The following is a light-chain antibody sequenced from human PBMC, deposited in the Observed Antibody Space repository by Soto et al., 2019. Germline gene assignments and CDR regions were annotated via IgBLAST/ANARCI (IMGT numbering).Light chain of an antibody. J-gene: IGKJ1*01. CDR2: DAS. CDR3: QQYNSYWT. V-gene: IGKV1-5*01. CDR1: QSSSW. Sequence: DIQMTQSPSTLSASVGDRVTITCRASQSSSWLAWYQQKPGKAPKLLIYDASSLESGVPSRFSGSGSGTEFTLTISRLQPDDFATYYCQQYNSYWTFGQGTKVEIK.